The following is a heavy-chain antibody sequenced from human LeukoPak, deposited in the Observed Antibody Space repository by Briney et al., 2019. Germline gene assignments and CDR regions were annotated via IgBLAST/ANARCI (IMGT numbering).Heavy chain of an antibody. CDR2: ISAYNGNT. CDR3: ARGGSIAVAGKVRYYYYMDV. Sequence: ASVKVSCKASGYTFTSYGISWVRQAPGQGLEWMGWISAYNGNTDYAQKLQGRVTMTTDTSTSTAYRELRSLRSDDTAVYYCARGGSIAVAGKVRYYYYMDVWGKGTTVTVSS. CDR1: GYTFTSYG. D-gene: IGHD6-19*01. V-gene: IGHV1-18*01. J-gene: IGHJ6*03.